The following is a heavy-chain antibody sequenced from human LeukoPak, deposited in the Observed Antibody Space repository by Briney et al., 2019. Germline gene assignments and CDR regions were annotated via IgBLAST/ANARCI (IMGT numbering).Heavy chain of an antibody. CDR1: GYTFTNYY. Sequence: GASVKVSCKASGYTFTNYYIHWVRQAPGQGLEWMGGIIPIFGTANYAQKFQGRVTITADKSTSTAYMELSSLRSEDTAVYYCARGPQPYYDILTGFRWDIWGQGTMVTVSS. V-gene: IGHV1-69*06. CDR2: IIPIFGTA. CDR3: ARGPQPYYDILTGFRWDI. J-gene: IGHJ3*02. D-gene: IGHD3-9*01.